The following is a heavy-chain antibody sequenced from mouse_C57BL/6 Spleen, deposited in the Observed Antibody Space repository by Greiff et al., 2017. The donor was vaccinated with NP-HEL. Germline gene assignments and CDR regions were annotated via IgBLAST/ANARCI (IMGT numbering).Heavy chain of an antibody. D-gene: IGHD3-1*01. CDR1: GYAFSSYW. V-gene: IGHV1-80*01. CDR3: AMAGPDYFDY. J-gene: IGHJ2*01. Sequence: QVQLKESGAELVKPGASVKISCKASGYAFSSYWMNWVKQRPGKGLEWIGQIYPGDGDTNYNGKFKGKATLTADKSSSTAYMQLSSLTSEDSAVYFCAMAGPDYFDYWGQGTTLTVSS. CDR2: IYPGDGDT.